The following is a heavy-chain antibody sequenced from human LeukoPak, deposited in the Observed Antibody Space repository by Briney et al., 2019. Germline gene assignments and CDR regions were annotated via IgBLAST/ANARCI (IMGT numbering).Heavy chain of an antibody. J-gene: IGHJ5*02. CDR2: IYTSGST. CDR3: ARREGVGYYYGPGSSGWFDP. D-gene: IGHD3-10*01. V-gene: IGHV4-4*09. CDR1: GGAISHFY. Sequence: SETLSLTCTVSGGAISHFYWSWIRQSPGKGLEWIGNIYTSGSTNYNPSLKSRVTISIDTSKKQFSLKLSPVTAADTAVYYCARREGVGYYYGPGSSGWFDPWGQGTLVTVSS.